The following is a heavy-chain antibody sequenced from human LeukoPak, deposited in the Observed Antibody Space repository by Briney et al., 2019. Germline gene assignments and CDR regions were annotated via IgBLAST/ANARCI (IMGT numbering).Heavy chain of an antibody. CDR3: WGVVIVYYRLAS. J-gene: IGHJ5*01. D-gene: IGHD2-21*01. V-gene: IGHV1-18*01. CDR1: GYTFTTYG. CDR2: ISTSNGNT. Sequence: ASVKVSCKASGYTFTTYGITWVRQAPGQGLEWTGWISTSNGNTNYAPKLQGRVTLTTDTSTTTAYMELRSLRSDDTAVYYCWGVVIVYYRLASWGQGTLVTVSS.